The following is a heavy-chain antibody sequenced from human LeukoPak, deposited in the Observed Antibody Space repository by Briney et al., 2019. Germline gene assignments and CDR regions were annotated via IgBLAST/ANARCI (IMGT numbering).Heavy chain of an antibody. D-gene: IGHD2-8*01. V-gene: IGHV1-18*01. J-gene: IGHJ4*02. CDR2: ISAYNGNT. Sequence: GASVKVSCKASGYTFTSYGISWVRQAPGQGLEWMGWISAYNGNTNYAQKLQGRVTMTTDTSTSTAYMELRSLRSDDTAVYYCAREICTNGVCYFDFDYWGQGTLVTVSS. CDR3: AREICTNGVCYFDFDY. CDR1: GYTFTSYG.